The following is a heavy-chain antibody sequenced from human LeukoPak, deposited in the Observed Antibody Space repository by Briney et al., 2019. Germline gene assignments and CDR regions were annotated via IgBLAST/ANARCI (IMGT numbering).Heavy chain of an antibody. D-gene: IGHD3-22*01. J-gene: IGHJ4*02. CDR2: ISAYNGNT. CDR3: ARAMSDSSGTTRDY. Sequence: ASVKVSCKASGYTFTSYGISWVRQAPGQGLEWMGWISAYNGNTNYAQKLQGRVTMTTDTSTSTAYMELRSLRSEDTAVYYCARAMSDSSGTTRDYWGQGTLVTVSS. V-gene: IGHV1-18*01. CDR1: GYTFTSYG.